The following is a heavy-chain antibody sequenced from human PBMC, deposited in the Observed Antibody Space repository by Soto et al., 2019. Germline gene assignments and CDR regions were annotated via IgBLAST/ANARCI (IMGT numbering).Heavy chain of an antibody. J-gene: IGHJ6*02. Sequence: GGSLRLSCAASGFTFSSYGVHWVRQAPGKGLEWVAVIWYDGSNKYYADSVKGRFTISRDNSKNTLYLQMNSLRAEDTAVYYCARDPPYGDYEDYYYYGMDVWGQGTTVTVS. D-gene: IGHD4-17*01. V-gene: IGHV3-33*01. CDR1: GFTFSSYG. CDR3: ARDPPYGDYEDYYYYGMDV. CDR2: IWYDGSNK.